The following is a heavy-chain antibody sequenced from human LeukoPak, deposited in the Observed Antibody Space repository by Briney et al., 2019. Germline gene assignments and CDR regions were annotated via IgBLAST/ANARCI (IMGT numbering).Heavy chain of an antibody. Sequence: GASVKVSCKASGYTFTGYYMHWVRQAPGQGLEWMGRINPNNGATNYAQKLQGRVTITGDTSISTAYMELSSLRSDDTAAYYCTRESGSYHGNDYWGQGTLVTVSS. D-gene: IGHD1-26*01. CDR1: GYTFTGYY. CDR2: INPNNGAT. V-gene: IGHV1-2*06. J-gene: IGHJ4*02. CDR3: TRESGSYHGNDY.